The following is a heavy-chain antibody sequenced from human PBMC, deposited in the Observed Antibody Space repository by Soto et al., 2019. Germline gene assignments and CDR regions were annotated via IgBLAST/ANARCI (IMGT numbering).Heavy chain of an antibody. J-gene: IGHJ5*02. CDR3: ASGEGWFDP. Sequence: QVQLVQSGAEVKKPGASVKVSCKASGYTFISYGISWVRQAPGQGLEWMGWINTYSANTNYAQKLQGRVTMTTDTSTSTDYMELRSLRSDDTAVYFCASGEGWFDPWGQGTLVTVSS. CDR2: INTYSANT. CDR1: GYTFISYG. V-gene: IGHV1-18*01.